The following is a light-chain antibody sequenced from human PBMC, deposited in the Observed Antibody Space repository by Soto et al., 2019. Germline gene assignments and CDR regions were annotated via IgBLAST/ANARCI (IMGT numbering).Light chain of an antibody. Sequence: EIVMTQSPATLSVSLGERATLSCRASRSVSSNLAWYQQKPGQAPRLLIYGASTRATGIPARFSGSGSGTDFTLTISRLEPEDFAVYYCQQYGSSPLWTFGQGTKVDIK. CDR3: QQYGSSPLWT. CDR2: GAS. V-gene: IGKV3-15*01. J-gene: IGKJ1*01. CDR1: RSVSSN.